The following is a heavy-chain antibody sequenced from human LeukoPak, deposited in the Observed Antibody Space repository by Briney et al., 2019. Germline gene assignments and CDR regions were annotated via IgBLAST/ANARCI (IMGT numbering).Heavy chain of an antibody. V-gene: IGHV4-59*12. J-gene: IGHJ4*02. D-gene: IGHD3-10*01. CDR1: GGSISNYY. CDR2: IYYSGST. CDR3: ARLRKLRGGYFDY. Sequence: SETLSLTCTVSGGSISNYYWSWIRQPPGKGLEWIGYIYYSGSTNYNPSLKSRVTISVDTSKNQFSLKLSSVTAADTAVYYCARLRKLRGGYFDYWGQGTLVTVSS.